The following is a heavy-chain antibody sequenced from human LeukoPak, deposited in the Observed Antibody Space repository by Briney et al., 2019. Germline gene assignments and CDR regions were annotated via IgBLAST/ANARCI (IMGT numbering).Heavy chain of an antibody. D-gene: IGHD3-22*01. CDR1: GDSIIGSY. V-gene: IGHV4-59*01. CDR2: IYYSVDT. CDR3: ARRRYYDSSGYNPTYYFDY. J-gene: IGHJ4*01. Sequence: SETLSLTCAVSGDSIIGSYWSWIRQAPGKGLEWIGYIYYSVDTDYNPSLKSRVTISVDMSKRQISLRLTSVTAADTAVYYCARRRYYDSSGYNPTYYFDYWGQRILVTVSS.